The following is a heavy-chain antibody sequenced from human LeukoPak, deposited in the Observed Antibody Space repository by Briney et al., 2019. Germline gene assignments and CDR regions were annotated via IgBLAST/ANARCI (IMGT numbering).Heavy chain of an antibody. CDR2: IRYDGSNK. CDR3: ARDTYSSGWPVDY. Sequence: GGSLRLSCAASGFTFSSYGMHWVRQAPGKGLEWVSFIRYDGSNKYYADSVKGRFTISRDNAKNSLYLQMNSLRAEDTALYYCARDTYSSGWPVDYWGQGTLVTVSS. J-gene: IGHJ4*02. V-gene: IGHV3-30*02. D-gene: IGHD6-19*01. CDR1: GFTFSSYG.